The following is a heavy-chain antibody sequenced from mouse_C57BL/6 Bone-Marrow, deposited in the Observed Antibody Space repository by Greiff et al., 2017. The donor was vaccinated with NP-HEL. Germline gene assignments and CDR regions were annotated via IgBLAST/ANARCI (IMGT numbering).Heavy chain of an antibody. CDR2: IDPSDSYT. J-gene: IGHJ4*01. Sequence: QVQLQQPGAELVRPGTSVKLSCKASDYAFPSHWMHWVKQRPGQGLEWIGVIDPSDSYTNYNQKFKGKAILTGDTSSSTAYMQLSSLRSEDSAVYYWATAKATYYYAMDYGGRGTSVTVSA. V-gene: IGHV1-59*01. D-gene: IGHD3-2*02. CDR3: ATAKATYYYAMDY. CDR1: DYAFPSHW.